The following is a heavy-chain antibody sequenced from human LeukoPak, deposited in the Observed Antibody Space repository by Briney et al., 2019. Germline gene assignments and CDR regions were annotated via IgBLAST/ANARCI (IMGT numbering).Heavy chain of an antibody. CDR1: GYTFTSYG. CDR3: ARDRVEMATIGGFDY. V-gene: IGHV1-18*01. J-gene: IGHJ4*02. CDR2: ISAYNGNT. D-gene: IGHD5-24*01. Sequence: GASVKVSCKASGYTFTSYGISWVRQAPGQGLEWMGWISAYNGNTNYAQKLQGRVTMTTDTSTSTAYMELRSLRSDDTAVYYCARDRVEMATIGGFDYWGQGTLVTVSS.